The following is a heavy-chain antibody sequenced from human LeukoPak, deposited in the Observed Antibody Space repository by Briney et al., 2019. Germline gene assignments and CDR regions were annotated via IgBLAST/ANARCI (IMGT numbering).Heavy chain of an antibody. D-gene: IGHD2-2*01. CDR1: GYTFTSYG. V-gene: IGHV1-18*01. Sequence: ASVKVSCKASGYTFTSYGISWVRQAPGQGLEWMGWISAYNGNTNYAQKLQGRVTMTTDTSTSTAYMELRSLRSDDTAVYYCARRILGYCSSTSCYLDDAFDIWGQGTMVTVSS. CDR3: ARRILGYCSSTSCYLDDAFDI. CDR2: ISAYNGNT. J-gene: IGHJ3*02.